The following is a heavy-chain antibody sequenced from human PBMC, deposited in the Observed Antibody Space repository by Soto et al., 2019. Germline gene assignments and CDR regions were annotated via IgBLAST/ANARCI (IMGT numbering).Heavy chain of an antibody. CDR3: ARLEEVTTDFYYFDY. V-gene: IGHV4-59*08. CDR1: GGSISSYY. J-gene: IGHJ4*02. Sequence: PSETLSLTCTVSGGSISSYYWSWIRQPPGKGLEWIGYIYYSGSTNYNPSLKSRVTISVDTSKNQFSLKLSSVTAADTAVYYFARLEEVTTDFYYFDYWGQGTLVTVSS. D-gene: IGHD4-17*01. CDR2: IYYSGST.